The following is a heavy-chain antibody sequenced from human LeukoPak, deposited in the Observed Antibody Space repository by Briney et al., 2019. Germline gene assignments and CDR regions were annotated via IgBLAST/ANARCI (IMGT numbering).Heavy chain of an antibody. CDR1: GYTFTSYY. D-gene: IGHD2-2*01. CDR3: ARARGVVVPAAPNGIWFDP. Sequence: ASVKVSCKASGYTFTSYYMHWVRQAPGQGLEWMGIINPGGGSTSYAQKFQGRVTMTRDMSTSTVYMELSSLRSEDTAVYYCARARGVVVPAAPNGIWFDPWGQGTLVTVSS. V-gene: IGHV1-46*01. CDR2: INPGGGST. J-gene: IGHJ5*02.